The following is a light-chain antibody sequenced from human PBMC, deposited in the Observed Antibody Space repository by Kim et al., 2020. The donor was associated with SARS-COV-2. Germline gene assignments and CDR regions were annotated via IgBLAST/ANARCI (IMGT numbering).Light chain of an antibody. CDR1: QNIGSN. CDR2: GAS. J-gene: IGKJ2*01. V-gene: IGKV3-15*01. CDR3: QQYNNLYT. Sequence: LSESPGERANLSCRASQNIGSNLAWYQQKPGQAPRLLIHGASTRATGIPARFSGSGSGTEFTLTINSLQSEDFAVYHCQQYNNLYTFGQGTKLEI.